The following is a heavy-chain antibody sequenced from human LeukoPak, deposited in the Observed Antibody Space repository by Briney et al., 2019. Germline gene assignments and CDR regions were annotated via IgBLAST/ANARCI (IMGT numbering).Heavy chain of an antibody. CDR1: GYTFTGYY. CDR2: INPNSGGT. V-gene: IGHV1-2*02. J-gene: IGHJ4*02. CDR3: AREVYYYDSSGYYQPEPFDY. D-gene: IGHD3-22*01. Sequence: GASVKVSCKASGYTFTGYYMHWVRQAPGRGLEWMGWINPNSGGTNYAQKFQGRVTMTRDTSISTAYMELSRLRSDDTAVYYCAREVYYYDSSGYYQPEPFDYWGQGTLVTVSS.